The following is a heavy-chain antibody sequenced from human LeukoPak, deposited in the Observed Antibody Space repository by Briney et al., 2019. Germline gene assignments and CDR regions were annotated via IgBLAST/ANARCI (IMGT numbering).Heavy chain of an antibody. CDR1: GGSFSGYY. V-gene: IGHV4-34*01. J-gene: IGHJ4*02. CDR2: INHSGST. D-gene: IGHD3-10*01. CDR3: ARERYGSGSYYSSGN. Sequence: SETLSLTCAVYGGSFSGYYWSWIRQPPGKGLEWIGEINHSGSTNYNPSLKSRVTISVDTSKNQFSLKLSSVTAADTAVYYWARERYGSGSYYSSGNWGQGTLVTVSS.